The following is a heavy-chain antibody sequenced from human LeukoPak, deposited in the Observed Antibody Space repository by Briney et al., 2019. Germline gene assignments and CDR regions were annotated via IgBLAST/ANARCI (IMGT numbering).Heavy chain of an antibody. Sequence: GASVKVSCKASGYTFTSYDINWVRQATGQGLEWMGWTNPNSGNTGYAQKFQGRVTMTRNTSISTAYMELSSLRSEDTAVYYCARGEQWLVNYYYYGMDVWGQGTTVTVSS. V-gene: IGHV1-8*01. J-gene: IGHJ6*02. D-gene: IGHD6-19*01. CDR2: TNPNSGNT. CDR1: GYTFTSYD. CDR3: ARGEQWLVNYYYYGMDV.